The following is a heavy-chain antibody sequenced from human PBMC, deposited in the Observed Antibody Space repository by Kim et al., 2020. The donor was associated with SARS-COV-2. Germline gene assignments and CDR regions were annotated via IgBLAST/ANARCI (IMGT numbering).Heavy chain of an antibody. J-gene: IGHJ3*02. CDR2: IYYSGST. CDR3: ARPPPYSSSSEGVGFAFDI. V-gene: IGHV4-39*01. CDR1: GGSISSSSYY. D-gene: IGHD6-6*01. Sequence: SETLSLTCTVSGGSISSSSYYWGWIRQPPGKGLEWIGSIYYSGSTYYNPSLKSRVTISVDTSKNQFSLKLSSVTAADTAVYYCARPPPYSSSSEGVGFAFDIWGQGTMVTVSS.